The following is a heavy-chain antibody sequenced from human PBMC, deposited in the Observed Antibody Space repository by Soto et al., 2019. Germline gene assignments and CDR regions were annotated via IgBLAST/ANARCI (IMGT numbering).Heavy chain of an antibody. Sequence: QAGGSLRLSCAASGFTFSSYAMHWVRQAPGKGLEWVSGISGSGGSTYYADSVKGRFTISRDNSKNTLYLQMNSLRAEDTAVYYCARAPGIAAAGTPHYWGQGTLVTVSS. CDR2: ISGSGGST. V-gene: IGHV3-23*01. CDR1: GFTFSSYA. D-gene: IGHD6-13*01. CDR3: ARAPGIAAAGTPHY. J-gene: IGHJ4*02.